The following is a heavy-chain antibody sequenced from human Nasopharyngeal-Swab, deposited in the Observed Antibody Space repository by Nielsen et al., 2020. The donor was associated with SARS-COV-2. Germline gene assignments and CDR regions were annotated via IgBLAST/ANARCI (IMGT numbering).Heavy chain of an antibody. CDR1: GYTFTGYF. J-gene: IGHJ4*02. CDR2: INPNTGGT. V-gene: IGHV1-2*05. D-gene: IGHD3-10*01. CDR3: ARAYGSGSSTDSYYFDY. Sequence: AAVKVSCKASGYTFTGYFMHWVRQAPGQGREWMGRINPNTGGTNYPQKFQGRVTMTRDTSISTVYMELNSLRSDDTVVYYCARAYGSGSSTDSYYFDYWGQGTLVTVSS.